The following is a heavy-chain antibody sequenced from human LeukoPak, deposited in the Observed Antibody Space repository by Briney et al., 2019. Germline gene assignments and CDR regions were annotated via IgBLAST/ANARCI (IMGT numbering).Heavy chain of an antibody. CDR2: ISAYNGNT. J-gene: IGHJ4*02. CDR3: AREPRYCSGGSCLSAFDY. V-gene: IGHV1-18*01. Sequence: ASVKVSCKASGYTFTSYGISWVRQAPGQGLEWMGWISAYNGNTNYAQKLQGRVTMTTDTSTNTAYMELRSLRSDDTAVYYCAREPRYCSGGSCLSAFDYWGQGTLVTVSS. D-gene: IGHD2-15*01. CDR1: GYTFTSYG.